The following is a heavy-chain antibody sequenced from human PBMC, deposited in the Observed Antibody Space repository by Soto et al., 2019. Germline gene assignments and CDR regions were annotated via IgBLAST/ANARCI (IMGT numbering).Heavy chain of an antibody. J-gene: IGHJ4*02. Sequence: QITWNESGPTVVRPTETLTLTCRLSGFSLTTSGVGVGWIRQSPGKAPEWLALIYWDDDTRYSASLKSRLTITKDTSKNQVVLTVSDLDPTDTATYYCAHRVLRTVFGLVTTTAISFDFWGQGTPVAVSS. D-gene: IGHD3-3*01. V-gene: IGHV2-5*02. CDR3: AHRVLRTVFGLVTTTAISFDF. CDR2: IYWDDDT. CDR1: GFSLTTSGVG.